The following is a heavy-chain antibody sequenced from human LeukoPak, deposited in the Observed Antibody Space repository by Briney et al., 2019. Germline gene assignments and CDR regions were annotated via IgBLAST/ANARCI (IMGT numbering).Heavy chain of an antibody. CDR2: IWYDGSKK. J-gene: IGHJ4*02. D-gene: IGHD2-15*01. CDR3: ARDISRGSLDY. V-gene: IGHV3-33*01. Sequence: GGSLRLSCAASGFTFSSHGMYWVRQAPGKGLEWVALIWYDGSKKNYADSVKGRFTISRDNSKNTLYLQINSLRAEDTAVYYCARDISRGSLDYWGQGTLVTVSS. CDR1: GFTFSSHG.